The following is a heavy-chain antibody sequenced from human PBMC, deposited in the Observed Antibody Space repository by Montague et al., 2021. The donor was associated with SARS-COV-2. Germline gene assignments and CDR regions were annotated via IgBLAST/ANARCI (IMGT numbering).Heavy chain of an antibody. CDR2: INQGGAP. J-gene: IGHJ3*02. Sequence: ETLSLTCAVSRGSFSNYYWTWIRQSPGKGLEWIGEINQGGAPNYTPSLKSRVTISLDTSKKQISLKLNSVIVADTAVFFCARGRPVQGSFRHFDSISSGALDIWAQGSLVIVSS. CDR3: ARGRPVQGSFRHFDSISSGALDI. D-gene: IGHD3-9*01. CDR1: RGSFSNYY. V-gene: IGHV4-34*01.